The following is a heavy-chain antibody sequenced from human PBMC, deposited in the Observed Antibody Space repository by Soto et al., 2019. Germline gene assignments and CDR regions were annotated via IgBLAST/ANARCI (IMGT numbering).Heavy chain of an antibody. D-gene: IGHD3-10*01. CDR2: IRGSGTTI. V-gene: IGHV3-11*01. CDR3: ARDTYYYASEF. J-gene: IGHJ4*02. Sequence: QVQLVESGGGLVRPGGSLRLSCAASGFTFSDYYMTWIRQAPGKGLEWVSYIRGSGTTIHYADSVTGRVTVSRDNAKNSLYLQMNSMRAEDTAVYYCARDTYYYASEFWGQGTLVTVSS. CDR1: GFTFSDYY.